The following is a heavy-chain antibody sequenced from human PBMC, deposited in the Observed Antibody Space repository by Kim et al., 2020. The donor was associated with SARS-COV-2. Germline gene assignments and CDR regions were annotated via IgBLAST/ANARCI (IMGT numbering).Heavy chain of an antibody. CDR3: ARDPLQEVWYFDY. Sequence: GGSLRLSCAASGFTFSSYAMHWVRQAPGKGLEWVAVISYDGSNKYYADSVKGRFTISRDNSKNTLYLQMNSLRAEDTAVYYCARDPLQEVWYFDYWGQGTLVTVSS. CDR2: ISYDGSNK. D-gene: IGHD3-16*01. CDR1: GFTFSSYA. V-gene: IGHV3-30*04. J-gene: IGHJ4*02.